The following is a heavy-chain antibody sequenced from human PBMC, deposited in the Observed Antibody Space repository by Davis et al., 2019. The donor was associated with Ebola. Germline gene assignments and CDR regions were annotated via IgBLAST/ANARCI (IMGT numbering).Heavy chain of an antibody. V-gene: IGHV1-18*01. J-gene: IGHJ4*02. CDR1: GYTFTTYA. CDR3: ARDLWELLRASNLPFDY. CDR2: ISAYNGNT. D-gene: IGHD1-26*01. Sequence: AASVKVSCKASGYTFTTYAIHWVRQAPGQRLEWMGWISAYNGNTNYAQKLQGRVTMTTDTSTSTAYMELRSLRSDDTAVYYCARDLWELLRASNLPFDYWGQGTLVTVSS.